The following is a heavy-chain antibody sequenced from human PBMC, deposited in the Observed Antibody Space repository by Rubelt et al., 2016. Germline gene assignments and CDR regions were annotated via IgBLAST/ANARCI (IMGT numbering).Heavy chain of an antibody. J-gene: IGHJ6*02. CDR3: ARGPTEAGDGMDV. D-gene: IGHD1-26*01. V-gene: IGHV4-31*03. CDR1: GGSISSGGYY. CDR2: MYYSGDT. Sequence: QVQLQESGPGLVKPSQTLSLTCTVSGGSISSGGYYWSWIRQHPGKGLEWIGYMYYSGDTYYNPSLKSRVTMSLDTSQDQFSLQMNSVTAGDTAVYYCARGPTEAGDGMDVWGQGTTVTVSS.